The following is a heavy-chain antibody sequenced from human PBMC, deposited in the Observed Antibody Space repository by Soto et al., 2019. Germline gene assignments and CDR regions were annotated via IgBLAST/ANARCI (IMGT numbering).Heavy chain of an antibody. CDR3: ARPLEPGDYFDY. CDR1: GGSISSSSYY. V-gene: IGHV4-39*01. J-gene: IGHJ4*02. Sequence: PSETLSLTCTVSGGSISSSSYYWGWIRQPPGKVLEWIGSIYYSGSTYYNPSLKSRVTISVDTSKNQFSLKLSSVTAADTAVYYCARPLEPGDYFDYWGQGTLVTVSS. CDR2: IYYSGST. D-gene: IGHD4-17*01.